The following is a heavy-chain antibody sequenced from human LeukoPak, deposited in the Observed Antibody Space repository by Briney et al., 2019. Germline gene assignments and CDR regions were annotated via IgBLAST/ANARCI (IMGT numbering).Heavy chain of an antibody. CDR1: GFSFSSYW. V-gene: IGHV3-30*02. CDR3: AKERDLVRTTYYFDY. Sequence: PGGSLRLSCAASGFSFSSYWMSWVRQAPGKGLEWVAFIRSDGSDKYYADSVKGRFTVSRDNSKNTVYLQMNSLRAEDTAVYYCAKERDLVRTTYYFDYWGQGTLVTVSS. J-gene: IGHJ4*02. D-gene: IGHD1-26*01. CDR2: IRSDGSDK.